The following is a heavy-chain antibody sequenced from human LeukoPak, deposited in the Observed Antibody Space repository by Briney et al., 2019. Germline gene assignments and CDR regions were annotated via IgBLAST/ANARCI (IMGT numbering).Heavy chain of an antibody. D-gene: IGHD5-18*01. V-gene: IGHV3-30*03. CDR3: ARSGYSYGPFDY. Sequence: PGGSLRLSCAASGFTFSSYGVHWVRQAPGKGLEWVAVISYDGSNKYYADSVKGRFTISRDNSKNTLYLQMNSLRAEDTAVYYCARSGYSYGPFDYWGQGTLVTVSS. J-gene: IGHJ4*02. CDR2: ISYDGSNK. CDR1: GFTFSSYG.